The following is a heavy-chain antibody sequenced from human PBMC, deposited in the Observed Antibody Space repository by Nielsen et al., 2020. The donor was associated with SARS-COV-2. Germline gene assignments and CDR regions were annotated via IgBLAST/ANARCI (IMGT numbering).Heavy chain of an antibody. CDR2: ISSSSSYI. V-gene: IGHV3-21*01. J-gene: IGHJ4*02. CDR1: GFTFSSYS. Sequence: GGSLRLSCAASGFTFSSYSMNWVRQAPGKGLEWVSSISSSSSYIYYADSVKGRFTISRDNAKNSLYLQMNSLRAEDTAVYYCARAVTAMGRRTYYFDYWGQGTRVTVSS. CDR3: ARAVTAMGRRTYYFDY. D-gene: IGHD5-18*01.